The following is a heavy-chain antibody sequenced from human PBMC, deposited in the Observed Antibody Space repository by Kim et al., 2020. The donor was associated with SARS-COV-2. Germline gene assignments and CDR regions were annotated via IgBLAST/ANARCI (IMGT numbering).Heavy chain of an antibody. CDR2: ISSSSSYI. J-gene: IGHJ3*02. Sequence: GGSLRLSCAASGFTFSSYSMNWVRQAPGKGLEWVSSISSSSSYIYYADSVKGRFTISRDNAKNSLYLQMNSLRAEDTAVYYCARDTVVGVVLRTDAFDIWGQGTMVTVSS. CDR3: ARDTVVGVVLRTDAFDI. V-gene: IGHV3-21*01. CDR1: GFTFSSYS. D-gene: IGHD2-15*01.